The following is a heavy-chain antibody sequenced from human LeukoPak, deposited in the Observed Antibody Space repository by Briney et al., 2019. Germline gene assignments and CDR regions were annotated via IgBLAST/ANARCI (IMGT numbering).Heavy chain of an antibody. Sequence: PGGSLRLSCAASGFTFSSYEMNWVRQAPGKGLEWASYISSSGGTIYYADSVKGRFTISRDNAKNSLYLQMNSLRAEDTAVYYCARGDYYYDSSGYPGDYWGQGTLVTVSS. CDR3: ARGDYYYDSSGYPGDY. D-gene: IGHD3-22*01. CDR1: GFTFSSYE. V-gene: IGHV3-48*03. CDR2: ISSSGGTI. J-gene: IGHJ4*02.